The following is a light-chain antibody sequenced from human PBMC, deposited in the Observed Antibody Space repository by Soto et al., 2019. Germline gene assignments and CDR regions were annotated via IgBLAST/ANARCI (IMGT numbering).Light chain of an antibody. Sequence: DIPMTQSPSTLSASVGDRVTITCRASQSISSWLAWYQQKPGKAPKLLIYDASSLESEVPSRFSGSGSGTEFTLTISSLQPDDIATYYCQQYNSYSGSTFGPGTKVDIK. CDR1: QSISSW. V-gene: IGKV1-5*01. CDR2: DAS. J-gene: IGKJ3*01. CDR3: QQYNSYSGST.